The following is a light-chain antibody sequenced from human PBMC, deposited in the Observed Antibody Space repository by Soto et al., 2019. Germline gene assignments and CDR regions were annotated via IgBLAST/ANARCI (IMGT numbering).Light chain of an antibody. Sequence: EIVLTQSPGTLSLSPGERATLSCRASQSVSSSYLAWYQQKPGQAPRLLIYGASSRATGIPDRFSGSGSGTDFTLTISRLAPEDFAVYYCQQYGSSPPLTFGQGTRLEIK. J-gene: IGKJ5*01. V-gene: IGKV3-20*01. CDR1: QSVSSSY. CDR2: GAS. CDR3: QQYGSSPPLT.